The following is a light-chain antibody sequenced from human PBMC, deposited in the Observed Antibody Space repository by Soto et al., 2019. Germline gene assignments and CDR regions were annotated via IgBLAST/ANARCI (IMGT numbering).Light chain of an antibody. J-gene: IGKJ5*01. CDR1: QSVSNNY. CDR3: QQYGSSPTT. V-gene: IGKV3-20*01. CDR2: VAS. Sequence: EIVLTQSPGTLSLSPGERATLSCRASQSVSNNYLAWYQQKPGQAPRLLIYVASNRATGIPDRFSGSGSGTDFTLTIIRLEPEDFAVYYCQQYGSSPTTFGQGTRLEIK.